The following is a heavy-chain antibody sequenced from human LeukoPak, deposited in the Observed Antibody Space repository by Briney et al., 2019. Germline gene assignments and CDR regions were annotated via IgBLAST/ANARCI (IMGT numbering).Heavy chain of an antibody. CDR3: ARPHFYFGSGSYYYVDY. V-gene: IGHV4-39*01. J-gene: IGHJ4*02. Sequence: SETLSLTCTVSGGSIRSNSYYWGWIRQPPGKGPEWIGNVFYTGTTSYNPSLKSRVTMSVDTSKNQFSLNLSSVTAADTAVYYCARPHFYFGSGSYYYVDYWGQGTLVTVSS. D-gene: IGHD3-10*01. CDR1: GGSIRSNSYY. CDR2: VFYTGTT.